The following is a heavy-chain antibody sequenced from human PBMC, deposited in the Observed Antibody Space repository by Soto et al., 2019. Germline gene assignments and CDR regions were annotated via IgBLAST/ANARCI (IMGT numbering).Heavy chain of an antibody. CDR3: AKDSVLRFLKWSVYFDL. Sequence: EVQLLESGGGLVQPGGALRLSCAASGFTFSSYAMSWVCQAPGKGLEWVSAISGSGGSKYYAGSVKGRFTISRDNSKNALYLQINILRAEDTAVYYCAKDSVLRFLKWSVYFDLWGRGTLVTVSS. CDR2: ISGSGGSK. D-gene: IGHD3-3*01. J-gene: IGHJ2*01. CDR1: GFTFSSYA. V-gene: IGHV3-23*01.